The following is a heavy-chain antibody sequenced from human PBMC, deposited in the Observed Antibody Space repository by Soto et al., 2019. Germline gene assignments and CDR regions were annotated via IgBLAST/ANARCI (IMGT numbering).Heavy chain of an antibody. CDR3: ARDVGYCSGGSCYRYYYGMDV. V-gene: IGHV1-2*02. CDR2: INPNSGGT. CDR1: GYTFTGYY. D-gene: IGHD2-15*01. J-gene: IGHJ6*02. Sequence: ASVKVSCKASGYTFTGYYMHCVRQAPGQGLEWMGWINPNSGGTNYAQKFQGRVTMTRDTSISTAYMELSRLRSDDTAVYYCARDVGYCSGGSCYRYYYGMDVWGQGTTVTVSS.